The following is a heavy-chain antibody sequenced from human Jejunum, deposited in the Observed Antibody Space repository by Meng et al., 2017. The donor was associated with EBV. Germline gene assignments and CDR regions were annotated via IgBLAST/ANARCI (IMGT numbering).Heavy chain of an antibody. J-gene: IGHJ5*02. CDR3: AKLTRA. CDR2: ITDSGGST. V-gene: IGHV3-23*04. Sequence: EGQPVGSGGGLVQPGWPLRLSCAASGFTFNSHTKSWVRQAPGKGLEWVSAITDSGGSTYYTDSVKGRFTISRDNSKNTLYLQMNSLRADDTAVYYCAKLTRAWGQGTLVTVSS. CDR1: GFTFNSHT.